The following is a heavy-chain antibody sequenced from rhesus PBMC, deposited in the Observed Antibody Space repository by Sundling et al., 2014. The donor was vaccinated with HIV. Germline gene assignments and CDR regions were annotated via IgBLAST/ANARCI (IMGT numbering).Heavy chain of an antibody. CDR2: IIDTSGTT. D-gene: IGHD1-44*02. V-gene: IGHV4-165*01. CDR3: AREGWERQVFDY. CDR1: GGSFSGYY. J-gene: IGHJ4*01. Sequence: QVHLQESGPGLVKPSETLSLTCDVSGGSFSGYYWGWIRQPPGKGLEWIGYIIDTSGTTDYNPSLNSRVTISIDTSKNQFSLRLTSVTAADTAVYYCAREGWERQVFDYWGQGVLITVSS.